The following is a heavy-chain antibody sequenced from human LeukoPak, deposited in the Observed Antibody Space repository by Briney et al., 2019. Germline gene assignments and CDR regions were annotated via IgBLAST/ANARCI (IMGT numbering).Heavy chain of an antibody. CDR3: ARGGQLRYFDWLLPNNWFVP. V-gene: IGHV1-8*01. J-gene: IGHJ5*02. CDR1: GYTFTSYD. CDR2: MNPNSGNT. Sequence: ASVKVSCKASGYTFTSYDINWVRQATGQGLEWMGWMNPNSGNTGYAQKFQGRVTMTRNTSISTAYMELSSLRSEDTAVYYCARGGQLRYFDWLLPNNWFVPWGQGSLVTVSS. D-gene: IGHD3-9*01.